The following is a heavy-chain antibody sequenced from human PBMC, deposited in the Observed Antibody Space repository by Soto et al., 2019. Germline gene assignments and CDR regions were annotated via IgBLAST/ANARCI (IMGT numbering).Heavy chain of an antibody. Sequence: PGGSLRLSCAASGFTVSYFYMNWVRQAPGKGLEWVSVIYGGDSTYYADSVKGRFTTSRDSSKNTVYLQMNSLRAEDTAVYYCARVDSVDYYYGMEVWGQGTTVTVSS. CDR2: IYGGDST. D-gene: IGHD2-15*01. V-gene: IGHV3-53*01. CDR1: GFTVSYFY. CDR3: ARVDSVDYYYGMEV. J-gene: IGHJ6*02.